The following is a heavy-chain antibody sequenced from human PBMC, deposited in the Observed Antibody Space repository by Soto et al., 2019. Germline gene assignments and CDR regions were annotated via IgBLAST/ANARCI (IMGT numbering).Heavy chain of an antibody. CDR3: ARTSSNWFDP. Sequence: SETLSLTCTVSGGSVSSGSYYWSWIRQPPGKGLEWIGYIYYSGSTNYNPSLRSRVTISVDTSKNQFSLKLSSVTAADTAVYYCARTSSNWFDPWGQGTLVTVSS. V-gene: IGHV4-61*01. CDR2: IYYSGST. D-gene: IGHD6-6*01. CDR1: GGSVSSGSYY. J-gene: IGHJ5*02.